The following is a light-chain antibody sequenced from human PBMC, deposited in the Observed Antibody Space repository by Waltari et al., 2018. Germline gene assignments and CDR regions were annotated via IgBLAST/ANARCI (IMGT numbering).Light chain of an antibody. J-gene: IGKJ1*01. V-gene: IGKV3D-15*01. Sequence: EIVMTQSPATLSVSPGERVTLSCWASQSVSSNLAWYQQKPGQGPSLLIYDAYTRAPGIPARFSGSGSGTEFTLTISSLQPEDFATYYCQQSYSTPWTFGQGTKVEIK. CDR2: DAY. CDR1: QSVSSN. CDR3: QQSYSTPWT.